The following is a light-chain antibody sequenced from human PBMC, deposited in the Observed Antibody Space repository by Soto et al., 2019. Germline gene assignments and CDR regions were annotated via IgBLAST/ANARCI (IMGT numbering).Light chain of an antibody. Sequence: QSALTQPASVSGSPGQSITISCTGTSSDIGGYNYVSWYQQYPGNAPKLILYNVSHRPSGVSHRFSGSKSANTASLTISGLQAEDEAAYFRSSSTISSTVIFGGGTKVTVL. CDR2: NVS. CDR1: SSDIGGYNY. J-gene: IGLJ2*01. CDR3: SSSTISSTVI. V-gene: IGLV2-14*03.